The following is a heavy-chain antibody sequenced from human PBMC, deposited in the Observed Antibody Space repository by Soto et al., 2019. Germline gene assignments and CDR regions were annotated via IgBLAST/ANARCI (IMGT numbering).Heavy chain of an antibody. CDR3: AKGGRQWLVTSDFNY. CDR1: GFTFSDYA. Sequence: VQLVESGGGVVQPGRSLRLSCAASGFTFSDYAMHWVRQAPGKGLEWVAVVSHDGRNTHYADSVKGRFTISRDSSKNTVSREMTSLRAEDTAVYYCAKGGRQWLVTSDFNYWGQGVLVTVSS. V-gene: IGHV3-30*18. J-gene: IGHJ4*02. CDR2: VSHDGRNT. D-gene: IGHD6-19*01.